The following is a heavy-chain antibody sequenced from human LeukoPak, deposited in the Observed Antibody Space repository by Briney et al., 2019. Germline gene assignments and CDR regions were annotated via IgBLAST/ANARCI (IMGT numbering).Heavy chain of an antibody. D-gene: IGHD6-13*01. CDR3: ARDGDSSSWPHYYYYYMDV. CDR1: GFTFSSYA. J-gene: IGHJ6*03. CDR2: ISYDGSNK. Sequence: PGRSLRLSCAASGFTFSSYAMHWVRQAPGKGLEWVAVISYDGSNKYYADSVKGRFTISRDNSKNTLHLQMNSLRAEDTAVYYCARDGDSSSWPHYYYYYMDVWGKGTTVTVSS. V-gene: IGHV3-30*04.